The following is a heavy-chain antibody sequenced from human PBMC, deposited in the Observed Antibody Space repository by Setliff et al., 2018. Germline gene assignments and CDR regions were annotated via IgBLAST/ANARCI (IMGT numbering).Heavy chain of an antibody. Sequence: SVKVSCKASGGTFRTDGFSWVRQAPGQGLEWMGRIIPVFRTANYAQKFRGRVTITADEVARTAYMELSTLRSEDTAVYYCAGDTRDKYDSSGYYLSLDSWGQGSLVTVSS. D-gene: IGHD3-22*01. CDR3: AGDTRDKYDSSGYYLSLDS. J-gene: IGHJ4*02. CDR2: IIPVFRTA. V-gene: IGHV1-69*13. CDR1: GGTFRTDG.